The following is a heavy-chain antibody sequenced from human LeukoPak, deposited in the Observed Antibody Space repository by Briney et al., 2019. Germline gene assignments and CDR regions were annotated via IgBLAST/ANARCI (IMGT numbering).Heavy chain of an antibody. Sequence: ASVKVSCKTSGYTFTGYYMHWVRQAPGQGLEWMGWINPNSGGTNYAQKFQGRVTMTRDTSISTAYMELSRLRSDDTAVYYCARGPAISGSYFLDAFDIWGQGTMVTVSS. J-gene: IGHJ3*02. CDR2: INPNSGGT. D-gene: IGHD1-26*01. CDR3: ARGPAISGSYFLDAFDI. CDR1: GYTFTGYY. V-gene: IGHV1-2*02.